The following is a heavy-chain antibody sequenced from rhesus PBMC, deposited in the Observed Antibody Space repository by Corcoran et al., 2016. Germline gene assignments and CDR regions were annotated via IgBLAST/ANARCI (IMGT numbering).Heavy chain of an antibody. V-gene: IGHV4-76*01. CDR3: ARRGYSSGWYQLDV. Sequence: QVQLQESGPGVVKPPETLSLTCAVSGGSICSGYDWSGFRQPPGKGLEWIGYIYGSSGSTNYNPSLKNRVTISKDASKNQFSLKLSSVTAADTAVYYCARRGYSSGWYQLDVWGRGVLVTVSS. J-gene: IGHJ5-2*02. CDR2: IYGSSGST. CDR1: GGSICSGYD. D-gene: IGHD6-31*01.